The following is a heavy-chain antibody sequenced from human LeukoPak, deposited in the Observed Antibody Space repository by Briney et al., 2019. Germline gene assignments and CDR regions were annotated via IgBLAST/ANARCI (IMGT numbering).Heavy chain of an antibody. CDR3: ARSPRQDGLWGYAFDI. V-gene: IGHV4-34*01. J-gene: IGHJ3*02. D-gene: IGHD3/OR15-3a*01. Sequence: PSETLSLTCAVYGGSFSGYYWSWIRQPPGKGLEWIGEINHSGSTNYNPSLKSRVTISVDTSKNQFSLKLSSVTAADTAVYYCARSPRQDGLWGYAFDIWGQGTMVTVSS. CDR2: INHSGST. CDR1: GGSFSGYY.